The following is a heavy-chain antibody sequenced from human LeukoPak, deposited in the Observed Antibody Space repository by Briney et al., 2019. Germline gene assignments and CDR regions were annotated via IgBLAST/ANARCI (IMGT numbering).Heavy chain of an antibody. CDR2: ISSSRSYI. CDR3: AKLMNNDYVWGSYRYGSFDY. CDR1: GFTFSSYS. Sequence: GGSLRLSCAASGFTFSSYSMNWVRQAPGKGLEWVSFISSSRSYIYYADSVKGRFTISRDNSKNTLYLQMNSLRAEDTAVYYCAKLMNNDYVWGSYRYGSFDYWGQGTLVTVSS. D-gene: IGHD3-16*02. J-gene: IGHJ4*02. V-gene: IGHV3-21*01.